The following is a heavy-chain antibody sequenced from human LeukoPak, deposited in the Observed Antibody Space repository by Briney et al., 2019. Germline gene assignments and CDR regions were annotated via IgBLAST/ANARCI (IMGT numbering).Heavy chain of an antibody. CDR1: GFTFSSYA. V-gene: IGHV3-23*01. CDR3: AKSKNYYGSGSYYDMGYYFDY. D-gene: IGHD3-10*01. J-gene: IGHJ4*02. CDR2: ISGSGGST. Sequence: GGSLRLSCAASGFTFSSYAMSWVRQAPGKGLEWVSAISGSGGSTYYADSVKGRFTISRDNSKNTLYLQMNSLRAEDTAVYYCAKSKNYYGSGSYYDMGYYFDYWGQGTLVTVSS.